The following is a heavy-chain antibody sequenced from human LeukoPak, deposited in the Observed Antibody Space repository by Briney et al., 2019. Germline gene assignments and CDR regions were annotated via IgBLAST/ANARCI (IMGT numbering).Heavy chain of an antibody. D-gene: IGHD1-26*01. CDR3: ARTSQGSYLDY. CDR2: ISGYYGNA. J-gene: IGHJ4*02. CDR1: GYTFTSYG. V-gene: IGHV1-18*01. Sequence: GASVKVSCKASGYTFTSYGITWVRQAPGQGLEWMGWISGYYGNANYAQKVKGRVTMTTDTSTSTAYMELRSLRSDDTAVYYCARTSQGSYLDYWGQGTLVTVSS.